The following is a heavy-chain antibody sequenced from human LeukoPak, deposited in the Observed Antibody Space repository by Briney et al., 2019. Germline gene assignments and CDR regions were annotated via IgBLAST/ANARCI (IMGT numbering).Heavy chain of an antibody. CDR1: GYTFTSNY. CDR3: ARDQEGFDY. V-gene: IGHV1-46*01. CDR2: IYPRDGST. Sequence: GASVTVSCKASGYTFTSNYIHWVRQAPGQGLEWMGMIYPRDGSTSYAQKFQGRVTVTRDTSTSTVHMELSGLRSEDTAVYYCARDQEGFDYWGQGTLFTVSS. J-gene: IGHJ4*02.